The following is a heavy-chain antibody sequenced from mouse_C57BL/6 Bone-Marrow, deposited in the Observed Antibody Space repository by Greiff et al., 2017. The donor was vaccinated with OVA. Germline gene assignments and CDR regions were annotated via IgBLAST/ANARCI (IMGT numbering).Heavy chain of an antibody. CDR3: ARESIWYFDV. D-gene: IGHD2-10*02. CDR2: IYPGSGNT. J-gene: IGHJ1*03. CDR1: GYTFTAYY. V-gene: IGHV1-76*01. Sequence: QVQLQQSGAELVRPGASVKLSCKASGYTFTAYYINWVKQRPGQGLEWIARIYPGSGNTYYNEKFKGKATLTAEKSSSTAYMQLSSLTSEDSAVYFCARESIWYFDVWGTGTTVTVSS.